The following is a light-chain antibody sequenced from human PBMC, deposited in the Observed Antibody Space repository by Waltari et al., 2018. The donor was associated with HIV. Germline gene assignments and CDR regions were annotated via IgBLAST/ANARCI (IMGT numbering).Light chain of an antibody. V-gene: IGLV2-14*01. Sequence: QSALTQPASVSGSPGQSITISCTGTSSDVGGYNFVYWFQHHPGKAPNVMIYEFRNWASWVSKRFACSKSVNTAALTISGLQAEDEADYYCSSYTSSITLVFGGGTKLTVL. CDR2: EFR. CDR1: SSDVGGYNF. J-gene: IGLJ2*01. CDR3: SSYTSSITLV.